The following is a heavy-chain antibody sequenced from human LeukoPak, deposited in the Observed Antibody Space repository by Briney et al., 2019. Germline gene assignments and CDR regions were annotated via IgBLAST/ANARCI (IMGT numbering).Heavy chain of an antibody. CDR2: IYYSGST. Sequence: PSETLSLTCAVYGGSFSGYYWSWIRQPPGKGLEWIGSIYYSGSTYYNPSLKSRVTISVDTSKNQFSLKLSSVTAADTAVYYCARQLYYYDSSPEGEIDYWGQGTLVTVSS. CDR3: ARQLYYYDSSPEGEIDY. D-gene: IGHD3-22*01. V-gene: IGHV4-34*01. CDR1: GGSFSGYY. J-gene: IGHJ4*02.